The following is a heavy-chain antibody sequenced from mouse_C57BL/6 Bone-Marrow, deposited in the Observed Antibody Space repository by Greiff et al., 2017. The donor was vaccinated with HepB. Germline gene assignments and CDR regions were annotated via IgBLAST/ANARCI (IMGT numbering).Heavy chain of an antibody. Sequence: EVQVVESGGGLVQPGGSMKLSCVASGFTFSNYWMNWVRQSPEKGLEWVAQIRLKSDNYATHYAESVKGRFTISRDDSKSSVYLQMNNLRAEDTGIYYCTAGNSLTYWGQGTLVTVSA. CDR1: GFTFSNYW. V-gene: IGHV6-3*01. J-gene: IGHJ3*01. CDR3: TAGNSLTY. D-gene: IGHD2-1*01. CDR2: IRLKSDNYAT.